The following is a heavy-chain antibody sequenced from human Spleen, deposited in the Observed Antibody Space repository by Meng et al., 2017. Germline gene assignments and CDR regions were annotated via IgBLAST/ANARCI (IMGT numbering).Heavy chain of an antibody. Sequence: SQTFSLTCAVSGSSLSSDYFWGWIRQPPGKGLEWIGNIFHSGTTFYNPSLRSQVTISMDTSKNQFSLKLNAVTAADTAVYYCARDRGAVVGPCVDYWGQGTLVTVSS. D-gene: IGHD6-19*01. CDR3: ARDRGAVVGPCVDY. J-gene: IGHJ4*02. V-gene: IGHV4-38-2*02. CDR1: GSSLSSDYF. CDR2: IFHSGTT.